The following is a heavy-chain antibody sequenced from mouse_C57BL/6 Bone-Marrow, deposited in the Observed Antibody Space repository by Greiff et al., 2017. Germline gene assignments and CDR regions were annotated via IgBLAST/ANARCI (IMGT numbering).Heavy chain of an antibody. V-gene: IGHV1-26*01. D-gene: IGHD1-1*01. CDR1: GYTFTDYY. CDR2: INPNNGGT. Sequence: DVKLQESGPELVKPGASVKISCKASGYTFTDYYMNWVKQSHGKSLEWIGDINPNNGGTSYNQKFKGKATLTVDKSSSTAYMELRSLTSEDSAVYYCASTVVDWYFDVWGTGTTVTVSS. J-gene: IGHJ1*03. CDR3: ASTVVDWYFDV.